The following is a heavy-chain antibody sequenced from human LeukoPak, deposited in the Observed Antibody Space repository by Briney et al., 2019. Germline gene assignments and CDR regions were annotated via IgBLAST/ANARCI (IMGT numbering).Heavy chain of an antibody. J-gene: IGHJ4*02. D-gene: IGHD2-2*01. Sequence: GGSLRLSCAASGFTVSSNFMSWVRQAPGKGLEWVSVIYSGGDAYYADSVKGRFTISRDSSKNTLYLQMSDLRAEDTAVYYCARLPAYCSSTSCYYDYWGQGTLVTVSS. CDR3: ARLPAYCSSTSCYYDY. CDR2: IYSGGDA. V-gene: IGHV3-53*01. CDR1: GFTVSSNF.